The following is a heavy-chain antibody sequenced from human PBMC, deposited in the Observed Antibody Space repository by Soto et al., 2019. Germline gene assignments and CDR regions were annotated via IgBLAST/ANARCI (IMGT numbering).Heavy chain of an antibody. D-gene: IGHD6-6*01. CDR3: AYSSSASLRAYGAFDI. CDR2: IYYSGST. CDR1: GGSISSYY. Sequence: PSETLSLTCTVSGGSISSYYWSWIRQPPGKGLEWIGYIYYSGSTNYNPSLKSRVTISVDTSKNQFSLKLSSVTAADTAVYYCAYSSSASLRAYGAFDIWGQGTMVTVSS. V-gene: IGHV4-59*01. J-gene: IGHJ3*02.